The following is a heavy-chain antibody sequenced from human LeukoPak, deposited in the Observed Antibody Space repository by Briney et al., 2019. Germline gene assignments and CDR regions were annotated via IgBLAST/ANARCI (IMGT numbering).Heavy chain of an antibody. Sequence: GGSLRLSCAASGFTFSSYGMHWVRQAPGKGLEWVAVISYDGSNKYYADSVKGRFTISRDNSKNTLYLRMNSLRAEDTAVYYCANPGYSGYDWGQGTLVTVSS. CDR2: ISYDGSNK. CDR1: GFTFSSYG. J-gene: IGHJ4*02. D-gene: IGHD5-12*01. CDR3: ANPGYSGYD. V-gene: IGHV3-30*18.